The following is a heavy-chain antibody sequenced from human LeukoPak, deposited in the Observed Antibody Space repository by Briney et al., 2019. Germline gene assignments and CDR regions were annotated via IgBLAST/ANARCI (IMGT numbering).Heavy chain of an antibody. J-gene: IGHJ3*02. CDR1: GFTFSSYS. Sequence: RSGGSLRLSCAASGFTFSSYSMSWVPQDPGEGLEWVSSISSSSTYIYYADSVKGRFTISRDNAKNSLYLQMNSLRAEDTAVYYCAREPWELRRGDAFDIWGQGTVVTVSS. D-gene: IGHD1-26*01. CDR3: AREPWELRRGDAFDI. CDR2: ISSSSTYI. V-gene: IGHV3-21*01.